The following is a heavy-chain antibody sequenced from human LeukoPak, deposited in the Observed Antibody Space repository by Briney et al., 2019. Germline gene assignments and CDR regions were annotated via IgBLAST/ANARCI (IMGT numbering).Heavy chain of an antibody. J-gene: IGHJ4*02. D-gene: IGHD1-1*01. CDR3: VKKGQADDDGKPD. CDR1: GFTFSSFS. V-gene: IGHV3-48*01. CDR2: ISRNSGTI. Sequence: GGSLRLSCAASGFTFSSFSMNWVRQAPGKGLEWVSYISRNSGTIYYADSVKGRFTISRDNAKNSLYLQMNSLRAEDTAVYYCVKKGQADDDGKPDWGQGTLVTVSS.